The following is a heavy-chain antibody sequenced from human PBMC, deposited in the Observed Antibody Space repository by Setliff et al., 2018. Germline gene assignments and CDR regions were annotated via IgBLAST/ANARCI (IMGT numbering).Heavy chain of an antibody. Sequence: ASVKVSCKASGYIFTSYGISWVRQAPGQGLEWMGWISSYNGKTNYAQKLQGRVTMTTDTSTSTAYMVLNNLRSEDTALYYCARDAPYTNTWRYFDHWGQGTLVTVSS. J-gene: IGHJ4*02. CDR3: ARDAPYTNTWRYFDH. CDR1: GYIFTSYG. CDR2: ISSYNGKT. V-gene: IGHV1-18*01. D-gene: IGHD3-16*01.